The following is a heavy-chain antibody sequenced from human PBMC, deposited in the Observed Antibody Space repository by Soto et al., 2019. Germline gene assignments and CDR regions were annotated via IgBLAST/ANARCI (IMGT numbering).Heavy chain of an antibody. D-gene: IGHD1-7*01. CDR2: ISAYNGNT. J-gene: IGHJ5*02. V-gene: IGHV1-18*01. CDR1: GYTFTSYG. CDR3: ARVDGLELVSALWWFGP. Sequence: QVQLVQSGAEVKKPGASVKVSCKASGYTFTSYGISWVRQAPGQGLEWMGWISAYNGNTNYAQKLQGRVTITTDTHTSTAYMELRSPRSDDTAVYDCARVDGLELVSALWWFGPCGQGTLVTVSS.